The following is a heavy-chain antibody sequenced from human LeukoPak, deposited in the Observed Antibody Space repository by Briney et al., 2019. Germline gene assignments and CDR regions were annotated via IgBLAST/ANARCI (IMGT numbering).Heavy chain of an antibody. D-gene: IGHD3-22*01. CDR2: IIPILGIA. J-gene: IGHJ4*02. CDR3: ARIPDSSGFHFDY. Sequence: ASVKVSCKASGGTFSSYAISWVRQAPGQGLEWMGRIIPILGIANYAQKFQGRVTITADKSTSTAHMELSSLRSEDTAVYYCARIPDSSGFHFDYWGQGTLVTVSS. V-gene: IGHV1-69*04. CDR1: GGTFSSYA.